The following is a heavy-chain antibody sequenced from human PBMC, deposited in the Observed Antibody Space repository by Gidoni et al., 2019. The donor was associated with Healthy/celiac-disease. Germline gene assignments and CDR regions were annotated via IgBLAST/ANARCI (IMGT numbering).Heavy chain of an antibody. CDR2: SSSSSSYT. CDR1: GFTSSDYY. V-gene: IGHV3-11*05. J-gene: IGHJ5*02. D-gene: IGHD4-17*01. Sequence: QVQLVESGGGLVKPGGSLRLSCAASGFTSSDYYMSWIRQAPGKGLEWVSYSSSSSSYTNYADSVKGRFTISRDNAKNSLYLQMNSLRAEDTAVYYCAREGGRYGDYGWFDPWGQGTLVTVSS. CDR3: AREGGRYGDYGWFDP.